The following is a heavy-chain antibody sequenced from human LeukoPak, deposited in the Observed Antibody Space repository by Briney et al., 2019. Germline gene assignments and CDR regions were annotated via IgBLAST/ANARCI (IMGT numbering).Heavy chain of an antibody. CDR3: ARHNYVPAAMVDV. J-gene: IGHJ6*04. CDR1: GGSISSSSYY. D-gene: IGHD2-2*01. Sequence: SETLSLTCTVSGGSISSSSYYWGWIRQPQGKELEWIGSIYYSGSTYYNPSLKSRVTISVDTSKNQFSLKLSSVTAADTAVYYCARHNYVPAAMVDVWGKGTAVTVSS. V-gene: IGHV4-39*01. CDR2: IYYSGST.